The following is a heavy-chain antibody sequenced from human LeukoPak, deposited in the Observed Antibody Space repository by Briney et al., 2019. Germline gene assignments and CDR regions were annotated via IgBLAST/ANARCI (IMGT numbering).Heavy chain of an antibody. J-gene: IGHJ4*02. CDR1: GFTFSSYG. Sequence: GRSLRLSCAASGFTFSSYGMHWVRQAPGKGLEWVAVISYDGSNKYYADSVKGRFTISRDNSKNTLYLQMNSLRAEDTAVYYCAKEGGDGDYEEALDYWGQGTLVTVSS. V-gene: IGHV3-30*18. CDR3: AKEGGDGDYEEALDY. CDR2: ISYDGSNK. D-gene: IGHD4-17*01.